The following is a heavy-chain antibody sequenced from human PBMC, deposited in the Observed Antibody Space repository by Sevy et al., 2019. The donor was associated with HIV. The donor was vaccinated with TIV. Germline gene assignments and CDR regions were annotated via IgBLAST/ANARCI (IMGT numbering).Heavy chain of an antibody. CDR1: GFMFSRYW. Sequence: GGSLRLSCAASGFMFSRYWMSWVRQAPGKGLEWVANIKEDGSEKYYVDSVKGRFTISRDNSKNTLYLQMNSLRAEDTAVYYCARDSDYYDSSGLVSADYWGQGTLVTVSS. D-gene: IGHD3-22*01. CDR2: IKEDGSEK. CDR3: ARDSDYYDSSGLVSADY. V-gene: IGHV3-7*01. J-gene: IGHJ4*02.